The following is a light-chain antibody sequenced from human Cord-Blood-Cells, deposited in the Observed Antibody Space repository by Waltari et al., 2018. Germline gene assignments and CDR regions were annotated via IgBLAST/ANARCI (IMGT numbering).Light chain of an antibody. CDR3: QQRSNWPLT. J-gene: IGKJ4*01. CDR2: DAS. CDR1: QSVSSY. V-gene: IGKV3-11*01. Sequence: EIVWTQSPATLSLSPGERATLSCRARQSVSSYLAWYQRKPGQAPRLLIYDASNRATGTPARFSGSGAGTDSTLTISSLEPEDFAVYYCQQRSNWPLTSGGGTKVEIK.